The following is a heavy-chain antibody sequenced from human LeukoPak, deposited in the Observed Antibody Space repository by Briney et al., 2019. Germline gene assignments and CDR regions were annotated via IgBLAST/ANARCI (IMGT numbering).Heavy chain of an antibody. CDR2: IIPIFGTA. D-gene: IGHD1/OR15-1a*01. J-gene: IGHJ6*03. Sequence: GASVKVSCKASGGTFSSYAISWVRQAPGQGLEWMGGIIPIFGTANYAQKFQGRVTITTDESTSTAYMELSSLRSEDTAVYYCARVLNRNRAHYYMDVWGKGTTVTVSS. V-gene: IGHV1-69*05. CDR3: ARVLNRNRAHYYMDV. CDR1: GGTFSSYA.